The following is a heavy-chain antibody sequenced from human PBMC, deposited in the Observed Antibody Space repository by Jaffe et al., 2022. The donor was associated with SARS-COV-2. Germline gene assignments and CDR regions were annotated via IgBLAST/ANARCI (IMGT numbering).Heavy chain of an antibody. D-gene: IGHD3-22*01. J-gene: IGHJ2*01. CDR2: IYYSGST. V-gene: IGHV4-59*01. CDR1: GGSISSYY. CDR3: ARTQMYSYDSSGYPHWYFDL. Sequence: QVQLQESGPGLVKPSETLSLTCTVSGGSISSYYWSWIRQPPGKGLEWIGYIYYSGSTNYNPSLKSRATISVDTSKNQFSLKVTSVTAADTAVFYCARTQMYSYDSSGYPHWYFDLWGRGTLVTVSS.